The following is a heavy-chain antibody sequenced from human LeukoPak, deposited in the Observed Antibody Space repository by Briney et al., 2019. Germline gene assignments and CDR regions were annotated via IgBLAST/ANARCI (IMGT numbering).Heavy chain of an antibody. V-gene: IGHV4-34*01. CDR3: ARGGRPYYDILTGPGRGYYGMDV. CDR1: GGSFSGYY. CDR2: INHSGST. D-gene: IGHD3-9*01. J-gene: IGHJ6*02. Sequence: SETLSLTCAVYGGSFSGYYWSWIRQPPGKGLEWIGEINHSGSTNYNPSPKSRVTISVDTSKNQFSLKLSSVTAADTAVYYCARGGRPYYDILTGPGRGYYGMDVWGQGTTVTVSS.